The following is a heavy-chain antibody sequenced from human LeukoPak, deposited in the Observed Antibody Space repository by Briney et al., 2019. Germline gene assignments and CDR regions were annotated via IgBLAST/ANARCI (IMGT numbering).Heavy chain of an antibody. CDR1: GGSFSGYY. V-gene: IGHV4-34*01. Sequence: SETLSLTCADYGGSFSGYYWSWIRQPPGKGLEWIGEINHSGSTNYNPSLKSRVTISVDTSKSQFSLNLNSVTAADTAVYYCARHSSGYLEYYFDYWGQGTLVTVSS. CDR2: INHSGST. CDR3: ARHSSGYLEYYFDY. D-gene: IGHD3-22*01. J-gene: IGHJ4*02.